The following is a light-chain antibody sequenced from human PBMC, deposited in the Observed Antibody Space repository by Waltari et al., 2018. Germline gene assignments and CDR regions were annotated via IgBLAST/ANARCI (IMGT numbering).Light chain of an antibody. V-gene: IGLV4-69*01. J-gene: IGLJ2*01. Sequence: QLVLTQSPFASASLGASVKLPCTLSSGHSTYTIAWPQQQPEKGPRYLMRVNSDGTHSKGDGIPDRFSGSTSGGERHLTISSLQSEDEADYYCQTWGTGTVVFGGGTKLTVL. CDR2: VNSDGTH. CDR1: SGHSTYT. CDR3: QTWGTGTVV.